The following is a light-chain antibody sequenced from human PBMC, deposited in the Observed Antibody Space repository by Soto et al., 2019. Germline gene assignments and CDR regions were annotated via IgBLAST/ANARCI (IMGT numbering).Light chain of an antibody. CDR1: QSISTD. Sequence: EIVLTQSPPTLSLSPGERATLSSRASQSISTDLAWYQQKPGQAPRLLIHGASFRVTGIPARFSGSGSGTDFTLTISSLRSEDFAIYYCQQYNYWPRTFGQGTKVDIK. J-gene: IGKJ1*01. CDR2: GAS. V-gene: IGKV3-15*01. CDR3: QQYNYWPRT.